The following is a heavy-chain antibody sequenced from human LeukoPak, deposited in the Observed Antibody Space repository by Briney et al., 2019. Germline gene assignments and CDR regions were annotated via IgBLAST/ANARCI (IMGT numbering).Heavy chain of an antibody. Sequence: PSETLSLTCTVSGGSISSGSYYWSWIRQPAGKGLEWIGRIYTSGSTNYNPSLKSRVTISVDTSKNQFSLKLSSVTAADTAVYYCAKGRGDLPRVDYFDYWGQGTLVTVSS. CDR3: AKGRGDLPRVDYFDY. CDR2: IYTSGST. D-gene: IGHD3-3*01. V-gene: IGHV4-61*02. CDR1: GGSISSGSYY. J-gene: IGHJ4*02.